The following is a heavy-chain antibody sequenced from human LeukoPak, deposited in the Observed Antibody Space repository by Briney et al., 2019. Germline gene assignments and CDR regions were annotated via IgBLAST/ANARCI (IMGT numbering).Heavy chain of an antibody. Sequence: SETLALTFTVSCGSVRSSSYYRSWTRQPAGKGLEWIGRIYTSGNTKYNLPLKRRVTISVATSKNQFSLTLSSVTAADTAVYYCARDSDYYGSGSYYKPFDYWGQGTLVTVSS. CDR1: CGSVRSSSYY. D-gene: IGHD3-10*01. J-gene: IGHJ4*02. V-gene: IGHV4-61*02. CDR3: ARDSDYYGSGSYYKPFDY. CDR2: IYTSGNT.